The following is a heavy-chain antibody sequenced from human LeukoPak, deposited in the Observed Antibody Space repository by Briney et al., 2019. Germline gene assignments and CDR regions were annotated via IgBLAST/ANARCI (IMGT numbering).Heavy chain of an antibody. CDR2: IYNSGNT. Sequence: SETLSLTCTVSGGSISSGGYYWSWIRQHPGKGLEWTGCIYNSGNTYYNPSLRSRVTISVDTSKNQFSLKLTSVTAADTAVYYCAREARGNHAILTGYGQARAFDIWGQGTMVTVSS. CDR3: AREARGNHAILTGYGQARAFDI. J-gene: IGHJ3*02. D-gene: IGHD3-9*01. V-gene: IGHV4-31*03. CDR1: GGSISSGGYY.